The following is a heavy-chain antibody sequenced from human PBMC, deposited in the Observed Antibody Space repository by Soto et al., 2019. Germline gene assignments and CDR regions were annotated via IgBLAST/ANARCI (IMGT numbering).Heavy chain of an antibody. CDR3: ARDLSPPGEFFYDAFDV. V-gene: IGHV3-7*04. D-gene: IGHD2-21*01. J-gene: IGHJ3*01. Sequence: EVQLVESGGGLVQPGESLRLSCAASGFTFSAFWMTWLRQAPGKGLEWVANIKRDGTVTHYGDSVEGRCTLSRDNAQKSLFLQLNGLRPEDTAMYYCARDLSPPGEFFYDAFDVWGQGTFVTVSS. CDR1: GFTFSAFW. CDR2: IKRDGTVT.